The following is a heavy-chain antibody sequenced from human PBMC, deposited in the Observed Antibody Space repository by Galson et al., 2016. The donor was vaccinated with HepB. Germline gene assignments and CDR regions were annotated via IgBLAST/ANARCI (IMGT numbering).Heavy chain of an antibody. Sequence: CAISGDSVSNNSAAWNWIRQSPSRGFEWLGRTYSRSTWYYNYAESVKSRITINADTSKNHFSLQLNSVTPEDTAVYYCARAPFHWLLNFPLDVWGQGTTVTVSS. CDR1: GDSVSNNSAA. CDR3: ARAPFHWLLNFPLDV. D-gene: IGHD3-9*01. V-gene: IGHV6-1*01. J-gene: IGHJ6*02. CDR2: TYSRSTWYY.